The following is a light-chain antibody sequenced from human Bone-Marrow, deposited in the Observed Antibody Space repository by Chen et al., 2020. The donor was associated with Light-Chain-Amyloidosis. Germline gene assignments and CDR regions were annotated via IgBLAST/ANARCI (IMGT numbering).Light chain of an antibody. V-gene: IGKV2-30*02. J-gene: IGKJ3*01. CDR2: KVS. CDR1: QSLVRSDGSSY. Sequence: DVVMTQSPLSLPVTLGQSASISCRSSQSLVRSDGSSYFSWFQQRPGQSPRRLIYKVSNRDSGVPDRFSGSGSGTDCTLKISRVEAEDVGVYYCMEGSHWPLSFGPGTKVDIQ. CDR3: MEGSHWPLS.